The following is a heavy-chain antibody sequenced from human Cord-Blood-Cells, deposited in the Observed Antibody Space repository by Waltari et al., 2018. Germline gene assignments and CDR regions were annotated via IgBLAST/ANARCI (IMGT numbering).Heavy chain of an antibody. CDR2: INPNSCGT. V-gene: IGHV1-2*07. CDR3: ARARTAVYYYYMDV. Sequence: QVQLVQSGAEVKKPGASVKVSCKASGYTFTGYYMHWVQQAPGQGLEWMGWINPNSCGTNYAHKFQGRVTMTRDTSISTAYMELIRLRSYDTAVYYCARARTAVYYYYMDVWGKGTTVTVSS. J-gene: IGHJ6*03. CDR1: GYTFTGYY.